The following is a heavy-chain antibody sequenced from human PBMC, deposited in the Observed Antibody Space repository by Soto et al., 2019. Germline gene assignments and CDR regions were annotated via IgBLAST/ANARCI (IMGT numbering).Heavy chain of an antibody. CDR3: ARDGTAWTTASDY. CDR1: GFTFSSYG. J-gene: IGHJ4*02. D-gene: IGHD4-17*01. Sequence: GGSLRLSCAASGFTFSSYGMHWVRQAPGKGLEWVAVIWYDGSNKYYADSVKGRFTISRDNSKNTLYLQMNSLRAEDTAVYYCARDGTAWTTASDYWGQGTLVTVSS. CDR2: IWYDGSNK. V-gene: IGHV3-33*01.